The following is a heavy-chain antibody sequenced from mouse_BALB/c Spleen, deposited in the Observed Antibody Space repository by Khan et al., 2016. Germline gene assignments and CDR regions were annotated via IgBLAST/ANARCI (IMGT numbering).Heavy chain of an antibody. J-gene: IGHJ2*01. CDR1: GYSITSDYA. Sequence: VQLKESGPGLVKPSQSLSLTCTVTGYSITSDYAWNWIRQFPGNKLEWMGYISYSGSTSYNPSLKSRISINQATSKKQFFLQLNSVTTDDTASYYCARGMITTFDYWGQGTTLTVSS. CDR2: ISYSGST. V-gene: IGHV3-2*02. D-gene: IGHD2-4*01. CDR3: ARGMITTFDY.